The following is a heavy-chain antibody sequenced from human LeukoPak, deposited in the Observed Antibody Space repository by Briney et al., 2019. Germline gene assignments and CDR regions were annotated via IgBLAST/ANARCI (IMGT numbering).Heavy chain of an antibody. D-gene: IGHD3-10*01. CDR3: AREHLMVRGVISPDY. Sequence: SSVKVSCKASGYTFTAYYMHWVRQAPGQGLEWMGRINPNSGGTNYAQKYQGRGTMTRDTSISPAYMELSRLRSDDTDVYYCAREHLMVRGVISPDYWGQGTLVSVSS. CDR1: GYTFTAYY. V-gene: IGHV1-2*05. J-gene: IGHJ4*02. CDR2: INPNSGGT.